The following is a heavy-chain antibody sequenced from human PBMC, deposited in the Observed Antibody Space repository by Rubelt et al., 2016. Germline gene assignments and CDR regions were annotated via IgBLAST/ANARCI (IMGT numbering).Heavy chain of an antibody. CDR2: VNHSGNST. D-gene: IGHD1-26*01. J-gene: IGHJ4*02. Sequence: QVQLVQSGAEVKKPGASVKVSCKASGSTFISYYIHWVRQAPGQGLEWMGIVNHSGNSTTYARKFQGRVTMTRDTSTSTVYLELTGLRSEDTAVYYCARGDGSGLSTLFDYWGQGSLVTVSS. CDR3: ARGDGSGLSTLFDY. CDR1: GSTFISYY. V-gene: IGHV1-46*01.